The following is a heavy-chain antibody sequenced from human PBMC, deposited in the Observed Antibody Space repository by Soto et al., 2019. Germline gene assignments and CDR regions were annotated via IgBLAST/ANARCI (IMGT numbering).Heavy chain of an antibody. Sequence: PGESLKISCKGSGYSFTSYWIGWVRQMPGKGLEWMGIIYPGDSDTRYSPSFQGQVTISADKSISTAYLQWSSLKASDTAMYYCARGSHYGDYGGYFDYWGQGTLVTVSS. CDR2: IYPGDSDT. CDR3: ARGSHYGDYGGYFDY. V-gene: IGHV5-51*01. J-gene: IGHJ4*02. CDR1: GYSFTSYW. D-gene: IGHD4-17*01.